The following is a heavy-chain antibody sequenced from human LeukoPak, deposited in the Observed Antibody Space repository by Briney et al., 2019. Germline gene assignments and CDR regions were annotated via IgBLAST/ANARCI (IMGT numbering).Heavy chain of an antibody. Sequence: SETLSLTCAVYGGSFSGYYWSWIRQPPGKGLEWIGEINHSGSTNYNPSLKSRVTISVDASKNQFSLKLSSVTAADTAVYYCASVYDSSGYYPFWGQGTLVTVSS. V-gene: IGHV4-34*01. CDR3: ASVYDSSGYYPF. CDR2: INHSGST. J-gene: IGHJ4*02. D-gene: IGHD3-22*01. CDR1: GGSFSGYY.